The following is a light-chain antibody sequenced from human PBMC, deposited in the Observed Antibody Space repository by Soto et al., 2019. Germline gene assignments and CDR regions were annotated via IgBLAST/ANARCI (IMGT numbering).Light chain of an antibody. CDR2: TNN. CDR3: AAWDDSLNGPV. Sequence: QLVLTQPPSASGTPGQRVTISCSGSSSNIGSNTVTWYQQLPGTAPKLLIYTNNQRPSGVPDPFSGSKSGTSASLAISGLQSEDEADYYCAAWDDSLNGPVFGGGTKVTVL. CDR1: SSNIGSNT. J-gene: IGLJ2*01. V-gene: IGLV1-44*01.